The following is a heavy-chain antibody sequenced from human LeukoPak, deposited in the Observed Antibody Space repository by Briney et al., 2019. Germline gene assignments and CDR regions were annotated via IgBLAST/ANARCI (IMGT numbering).Heavy chain of an antibody. CDR3: ATLHYDILTGYYRYYYYGMDV. J-gene: IGHJ6*02. Sequence: ASVKVSCKASGYTFTGYYMHWVRQAPGQGLEWMGWINPNSGGTIYAQKFQGRVTMTEDTSTDTAYMELSSLRSEDTAVYYCATLHYDILTGYYRYYYYGMDVWGQGTTVTVSS. D-gene: IGHD3-9*01. CDR1: GYTFTGYY. V-gene: IGHV1-2*02. CDR2: INPNSGGT.